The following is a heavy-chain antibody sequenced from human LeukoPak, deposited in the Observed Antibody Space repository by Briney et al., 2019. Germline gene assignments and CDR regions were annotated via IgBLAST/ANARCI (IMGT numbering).Heavy chain of an antibody. CDR2: INPNSGGT. V-gene: IGHV1-2*02. CDR1: GYTFTGYY. CDR3: ARDHMVRGSPPYYMDV. J-gene: IGHJ6*03. Sequence: ASVKVSCKASGYTFTGYYMHWVRQAPGRGLEWMGWINPNSGGTNYAQKFQGRVTMTRDTSISTAYMELSRLRSDDTAVYYCARDHMVRGSPPYYMDVWGKGTTVTISS. D-gene: IGHD3-10*01.